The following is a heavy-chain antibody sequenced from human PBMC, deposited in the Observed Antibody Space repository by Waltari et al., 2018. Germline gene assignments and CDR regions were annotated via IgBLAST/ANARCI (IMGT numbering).Heavy chain of an antibody. Sequence: QLQLQESGPGLVKPSETLSLTCTVSGGSISSSSYYWGWIRQPPGKGLEWIGSIYYNGGTDHNPTLKSRVTISVDTSKNQFSLKLSSVTAADTAVYYCARDVGGYTIFGVVSSRDAFDIWGQGTMVTVSS. J-gene: IGHJ3*02. CDR2: IYYNGGT. D-gene: IGHD3-3*01. V-gene: IGHV4-39*02. CDR1: GGSISSSSYY. CDR3: ARDVGGYTIFGVVSSRDAFDI.